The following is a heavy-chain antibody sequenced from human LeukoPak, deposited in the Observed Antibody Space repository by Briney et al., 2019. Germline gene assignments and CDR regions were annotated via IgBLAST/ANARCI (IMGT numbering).Heavy chain of an antibody. CDR3: AREKRGGLSGTLGGLFATYYTYYYMDV. V-gene: IGHV1-46*01. CDR1: GYTFTIYN. CDR2: INPSDGAT. D-gene: IGHD3-16*01. J-gene: IGHJ6*03. Sequence: GASVKVSCKASGYTFTIYNVHWVRQAPGQGLEWMGMINPSDGATTYAQRFQGRLTMTRDMSTTTVYMDLRSLRSEDTAVFFCAREKRGGLSGTLGGLFATYYTYYYMDVWGRGTMVTVSS.